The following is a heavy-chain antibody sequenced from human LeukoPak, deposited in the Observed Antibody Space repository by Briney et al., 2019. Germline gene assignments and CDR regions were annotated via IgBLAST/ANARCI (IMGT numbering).Heavy chain of an antibody. V-gene: IGHV4-34*01. J-gene: IGHJ3*02. Sequence: PSETLSLTCAVYGGSFSGYYWSWIRQPPGKGLEWIGEINHSGSTYYNPSLKSRVTISFATSKNQFSLRLRSVTATDTAVYYCARRVHNRGLYDLGAFDIWGQGTMVTVSS. CDR1: GGSFSGYY. CDR2: INHSGST. D-gene: IGHD1-14*01. CDR3: ARRVHNRGLYDLGAFDI.